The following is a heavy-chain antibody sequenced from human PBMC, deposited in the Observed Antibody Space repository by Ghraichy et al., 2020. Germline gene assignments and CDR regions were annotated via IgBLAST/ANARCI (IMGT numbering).Heavy chain of an antibody. J-gene: IGHJ6*03. CDR2: IYYSGST. CDR1: GGSISSYY. CDR3: ARSAGNWAIYYYYYMDV. Sequence: SETLSLTCTVSGGSISSYYWSWIRQPPGKGLEWIGYIYYSGSTNYNPSLKSRVTISVDTSKNQFSLKLSSVTAADTAVYYCARSAGNWAIYYYYYMDVWGKGTTVTVSS. V-gene: IGHV4-59*01. D-gene: IGHD7-27*01.